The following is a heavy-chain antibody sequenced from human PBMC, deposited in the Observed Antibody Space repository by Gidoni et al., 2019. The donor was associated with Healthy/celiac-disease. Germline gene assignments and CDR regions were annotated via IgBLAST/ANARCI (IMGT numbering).Heavy chain of an antibody. V-gene: IGHV4-61*01. CDR1: GRSVSSGSYY. J-gene: IGHJ4*02. CDR3: ARESREMATINFDY. CDR2: IYYSGST. Sequence: QVQLQESGPGLVKPSETLSLTCTASGRSVSSGSYYWSWIRQPPGKGLEWIGYIYYSGSTNYNPSLKSRVTISVDTSKNQFSLKLSSVTAADTAVYYCARESREMATINFDYWGQGTLVTVSS. D-gene: IGHD5-12*01.